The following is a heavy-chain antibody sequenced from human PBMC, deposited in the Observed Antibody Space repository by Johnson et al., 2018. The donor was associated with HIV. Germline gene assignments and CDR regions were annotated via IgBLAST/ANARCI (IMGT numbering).Heavy chain of an antibody. V-gene: IGHV3-30*02. CDR3: AREKIRAFDI. CDR1: GFTFSSYG. Sequence: VQLVESGGGVVQPGGSLRLSCAASGFTFSSYGMHWVRQAPGKGLEWVAFIRYAGSNKYYADSVKGRFTISRDNSKNTLYLQMNSLRAEDTAVYYCAREKIRAFDIWGQGTMVTVSS. CDR2: IRYAGSNK. J-gene: IGHJ3*02.